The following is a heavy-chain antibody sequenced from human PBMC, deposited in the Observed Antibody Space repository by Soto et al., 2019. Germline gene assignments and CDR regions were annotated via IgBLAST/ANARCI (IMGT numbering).Heavy chain of an antibody. CDR2: VTGSGSTA. J-gene: IGHJ5*02. CDR1: GFTFSRFA. V-gene: IGHV3-23*01. Sequence: GGSLRLSCAASGFTFSRFAMHWVRQAPGKGLEWVSAVTGSGSTAFYADSVKGRFTISRDNSNYTLYLQMDSLRAEDTALYFCAKPRVYCTNGVCPAASWGQGVLVTVSS. D-gene: IGHD2-8*01. CDR3: AKPRVYCTNGVCPAAS.